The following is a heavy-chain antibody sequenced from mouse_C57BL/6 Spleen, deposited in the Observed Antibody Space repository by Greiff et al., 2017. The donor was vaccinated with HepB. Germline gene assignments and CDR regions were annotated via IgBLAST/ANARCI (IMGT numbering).Heavy chain of an antibody. V-gene: IGHV2-6*01. Sequence: VQLKESGPGLVAPSQSLSITCTVSGFSLTSYGVDWVRQSPGKGLEWLGVIWGVGSTNYNSALKSRLSISKDNSKSQVFLKMNSLQTDDTAMYYCASSIYYDYDGDYYAMDYWGQGTSVTVSS. CDR2: IWGVGST. CDR3: ASSIYYDYDGDYYAMDY. D-gene: IGHD2-4*01. J-gene: IGHJ4*01. CDR1: GFSLTSYG.